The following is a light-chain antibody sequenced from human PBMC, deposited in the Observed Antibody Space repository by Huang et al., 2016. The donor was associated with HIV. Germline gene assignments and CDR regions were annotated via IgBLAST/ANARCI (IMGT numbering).Light chain of an antibody. CDR2: DTS. CDR1: QDIGNY. Sequence: DIQMTQSPSSLSASVGDRVTITCQASQDIGNYLNWDQKKPGAAPRLLVYDTSKLETGVPSRFSGSGGGADFTFTISNLQPEDFATYYCQHYDNLPSVTFGPGTKLEIK. J-gene: IGKJ2*01. V-gene: IGKV1-33*01. CDR3: QHYDNLPSVT.